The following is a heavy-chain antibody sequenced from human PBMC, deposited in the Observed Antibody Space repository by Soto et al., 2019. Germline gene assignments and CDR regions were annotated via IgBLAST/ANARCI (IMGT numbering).Heavy chain of an antibody. CDR1: GLIFSAYH. Sequence: EVQLVESGGGLVQPGGSLRLSCAASGLIFSAYHMDWVRQAPGEGLEWVGRIRRKANSYTTEYAASVKGRSTISRDDSRHALYLQMNSLRTEDTAVYYCAMLGGWSGGSNDMDVWGQGTTVTVSS. J-gene: IGHJ6*02. V-gene: IGHV3-72*01. CDR2: IRRKANSYTT. D-gene: IGHD6-19*01. CDR3: AMLGGWSGGSNDMDV.